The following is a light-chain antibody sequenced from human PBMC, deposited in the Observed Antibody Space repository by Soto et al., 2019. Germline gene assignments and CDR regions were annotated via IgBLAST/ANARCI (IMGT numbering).Light chain of an antibody. CDR1: QSVLYSSNDENY. J-gene: IGKJ3*01. Sequence: DIVMTQSPDSLAVSLGERATINCKSSQSVLYSSNDENYLAWYQQKPGQPPKLLISWASTRDSGVPGRFSGSGSGTDFTLTISSLQAEDVAVYFCQQYYSTPFTFGPGTKVDIK. CDR2: WAS. CDR3: QQYYSTPFT. V-gene: IGKV4-1*01.